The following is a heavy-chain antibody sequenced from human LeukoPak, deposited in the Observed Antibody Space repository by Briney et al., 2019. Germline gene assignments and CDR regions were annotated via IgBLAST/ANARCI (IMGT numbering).Heavy chain of an antibody. CDR2: IYSGG. J-gene: IGHJ6*03. D-gene: IGHD3-3*01. Sequence: PGGSLRLSCAASGFTVSSNYMSWVRQAPGKGLEWVSVIYSGGSYADSVKGRFTISRDNAKNTLYLQMNSLRAEDTAVYYCAKSERRITIFGVEENMDVWSKGTTVTVSS. CDR3: AKSERRITIFGVEENMDV. V-gene: IGHV3-66*01. CDR1: GFTVSSNY.